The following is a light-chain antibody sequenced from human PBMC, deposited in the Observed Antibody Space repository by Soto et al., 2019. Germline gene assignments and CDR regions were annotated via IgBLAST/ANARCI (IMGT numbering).Light chain of an antibody. Sequence: EIVLTQSPATLSLSPGERATLSCRASQSVSSYLAWYQQKPGQAPRLLFYGASTRATGLPARFSGTGSGTEFTPTINSLQAEDSAVYYCQQYYNWPRTFGQGTRLEIK. J-gene: IGKJ5*01. V-gene: IGKV3-15*01. CDR2: GAS. CDR1: QSVSSY. CDR3: QQYYNWPRT.